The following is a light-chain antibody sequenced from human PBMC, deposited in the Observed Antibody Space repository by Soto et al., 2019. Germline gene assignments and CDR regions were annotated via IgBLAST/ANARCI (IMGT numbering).Light chain of an antibody. V-gene: IGKV3-15*01. Sequence: EIVMRQSPATVSVCPGERATLSCRASQSVSSNLAWYQQKPGQAPRLLIYGASTRATGIPARFSGSGSGTEFTLTISSLQSEDFAVYYCQQYSDWWTFGQGTKV. CDR3: QQYSDWWT. J-gene: IGKJ1*01. CDR2: GAS. CDR1: QSVSSN.